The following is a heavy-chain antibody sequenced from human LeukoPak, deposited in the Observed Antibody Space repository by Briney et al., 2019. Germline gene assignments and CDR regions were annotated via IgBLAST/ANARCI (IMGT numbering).Heavy chain of an antibody. D-gene: IGHD1-26*01. J-gene: IGHJ3*02. CDR3: AKDLRWERPLGAFDI. CDR1: GFTFSSYG. V-gene: IGHV3-30*18. CDR2: ISYDGSNK. Sequence: PGRSLRLSCAASGFTFSSYGMHWVRQAPGKGLEWVAVISYDGSNKYYADSVKGRFTISRDNSKNTLYLQMNSLRAEDTAAYYCAKDLRWERPLGAFDIWGQGTMVTVSS.